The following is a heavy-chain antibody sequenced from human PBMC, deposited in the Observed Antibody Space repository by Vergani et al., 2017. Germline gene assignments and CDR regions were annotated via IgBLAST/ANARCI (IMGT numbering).Heavy chain of an antibody. CDR3: ATMGGATFNRPYNWFDP. CDR1: GFTFSSYW. D-gene: IGHD1-26*01. V-gene: IGHV3-7*01. J-gene: IGHJ5*02. Sequence: EVQLVESGGGLVQPGGSLRVSCAASGFTFSSYWMSWVRQAPGKGLEWVAHIKQDGSEKYYVDSVKGRFTISRDNAENSVYLEMNSLRGEDTAVYYCATMGGATFNRPYNWFDPRGDGTLVTVSS. CDR2: IKQDGSEK.